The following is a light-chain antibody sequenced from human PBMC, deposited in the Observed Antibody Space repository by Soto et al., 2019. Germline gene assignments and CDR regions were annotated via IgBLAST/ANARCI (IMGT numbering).Light chain of an antibody. Sequence: QSVLTQPASVSGSPGQSITISCTGTSSDVGGYNYVSWYQQHPGKAPKLMIYDVTNRPSGVSNRFSGSKSGNTASLTITGLQAEDEADYYCNSYTGFSTLVFGTGTKLTVL. CDR3: NSYTGFSTLV. V-gene: IGLV2-14*03. CDR1: SSDVGGYNY. CDR2: DVT. J-gene: IGLJ1*01.